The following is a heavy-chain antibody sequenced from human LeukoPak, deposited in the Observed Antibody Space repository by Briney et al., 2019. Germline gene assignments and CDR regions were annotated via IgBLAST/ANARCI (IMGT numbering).Heavy chain of an antibody. D-gene: IGHD3-22*01. CDR2: IIPIFGTA. CDR1: GGTFSSFA. CDR3: ARSYYYDSSGYPGGHYYYYYMDV. V-gene: IGHV1-69*13. Sequence: GASVKVSCKASGGTFSSFAISWVRQAPGQGLEWMGGIIPIFGTANYAQKFQGRVTITADESTSTAYMELSSLRSEDTAVYYCARSYYYDSSGYPGGHYYYYYMDVWGKGTTVTISS. J-gene: IGHJ6*03.